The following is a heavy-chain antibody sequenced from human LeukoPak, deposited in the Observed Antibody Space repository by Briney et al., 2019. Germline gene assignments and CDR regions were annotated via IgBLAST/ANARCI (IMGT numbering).Heavy chain of an antibody. Sequence: PSETLSLTCAVSGGSISSSNWWSWIRQPPGKGLEWIGEIDHSGSTNYNPSLKSRVTISVDTSKNQFSLKLSSVTAADTAVYYCARVDTAMAANWFDPWGQGTLVTVSS. V-gene: IGHV4-4*02. CDR1: GGSISSSNW. CDR2: IDHSGST. J-gene: IGHJ5*02. D-gene: IGHD5-18*01. CDR3: ARVDTAMAANWFDP.